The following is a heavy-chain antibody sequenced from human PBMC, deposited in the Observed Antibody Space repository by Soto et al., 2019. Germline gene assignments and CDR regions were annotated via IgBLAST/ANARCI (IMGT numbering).Heavy chain of an antibody. D-gene: IGHD3-3*01. CDR2: IYYSGST. Sequence: QVQLQESGPGLVKPSQTLSLTCTVSGGSISSGGYYWSWIRQHPGKGLEWIGYIYYSGSTYYNPSLKSRVTISVETSKNQFSLKLSSVTAADTAVYYCARGGGGIHYDFWSGLVGWFDPWGQGTLVTVSS. CDR3: ARGGGGIHYDFWSGLVGWFDP. V-gene: IGHV4-31*03. J-gene: IGHJ5*02. CDR1: GGSISSGGYY.